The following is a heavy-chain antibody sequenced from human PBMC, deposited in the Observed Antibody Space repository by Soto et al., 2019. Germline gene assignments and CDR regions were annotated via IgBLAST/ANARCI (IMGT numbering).Heavy chain of an antibody. J-gene: IGHJ4*02. CDR2: MNPHSGET. V-gene: IGHV1-8*01. Sequence: QVQLVQSGAEVRRPGASVKVSCKASGYSFTSLHFNWVRQATGQGLAWIGWMNPHSGETGYAQRFQGRVTMTRDISLSTAYMELRSLKSHDTSVYFCARGSPGPVDHWGQGTLVNVSS. D-gene: IGHD3-10*01. CDR1: GYSFTSLH. CDR3: ARGSPGPVDH.